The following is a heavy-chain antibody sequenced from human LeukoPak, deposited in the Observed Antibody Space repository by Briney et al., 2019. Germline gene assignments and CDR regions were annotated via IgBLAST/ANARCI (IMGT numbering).Heavy chain of an antibody. CDR2: INHSGST. J-gene: IGHJ4*02. CDR3: ARGPGIFGYSSSWYSY. CDR1: GGSFSGYY. Sequence: PSETLSLTCAVYGGSFSGYYWSWIRQPPGKGLEWIGEINHSGSTNYNPSLKSRVTISVGTSKNQFSLKLSSVTAADTAVYYCARGPGIFGYSSSWYSYWGQGTLVTVSS. D-gene: IGHD6-13*01. V-gene: IGHV4-34*01.